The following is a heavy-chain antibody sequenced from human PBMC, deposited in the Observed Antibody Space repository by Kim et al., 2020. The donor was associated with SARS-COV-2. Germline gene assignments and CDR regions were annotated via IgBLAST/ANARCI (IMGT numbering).Heavy chain of an antibody. D-gene: IGHD3-10*02. CDR1: GYTFTGYY. Sequence: ASVKVSCKASGYTFTGYYMHWVRQAPGQGLEWMGRINPNSGGTNYAQKFQGRVTMTRDTSISTAYMELSRLKSDDTAVYYCARDLELFVAPSPWGQGTLVTVSS. CDR2: INPNSGGT. CDR3: ARDLELFVAPSP. J-gene: IGHJ5*02. V-gene: IGHV1-2*06.